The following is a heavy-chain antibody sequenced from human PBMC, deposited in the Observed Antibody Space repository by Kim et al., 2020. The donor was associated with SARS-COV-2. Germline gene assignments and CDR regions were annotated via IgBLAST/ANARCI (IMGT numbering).Heavy chain of an antibody. V-gene: IGHV7-4-1*02. CDR2: INTNTGNP. CDR3: ARDPHSSSLYYYYYGMDV. J-gene: IGHJ6*02. Sequence: ASVKVSCKASGYTFTICAMNWVRQAPGQGLEWMGWINTNTGNPTYAQGFTGRFVFSLDTSVSTAYLQISSLKAEDTAVYYCARDPHSSSLYYYYYGMDVWGQGTTVTVSS. CDR1: GYTFTICA. D-gene: IGHD6-6*01.